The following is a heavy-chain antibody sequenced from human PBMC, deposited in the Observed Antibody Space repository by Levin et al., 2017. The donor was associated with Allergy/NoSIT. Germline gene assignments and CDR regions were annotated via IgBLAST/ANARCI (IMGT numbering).Heavy chain of an antibody. CDR3: TRVLETTRGDY. Sequence: LSLTCAASGFTFSDHFMDWVRQAPGKGLEWVGRSRNKANSYTTEYAASVKGRFSISRDDSKNSLDLLMNSLKTEDTAVYYCTRVLETTRGDYWGQGTLVTVSS. D-gene: IGHD1-1*01. V-gene: IGHV3-72*01. CDR2: SRNKANSYTT. CDR1: GFTFSDHF. J-gene: IGHJ4*02.